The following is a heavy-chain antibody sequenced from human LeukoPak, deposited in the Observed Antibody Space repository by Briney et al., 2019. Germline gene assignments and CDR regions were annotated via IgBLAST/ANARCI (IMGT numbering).Heavy chain of an antibody. CDR2: IIPILGIA. V-gene: IGHV1-69*04. Sequence: ASVTVSCKASGGTFSSYAISWVRQAPGQGLEWMGRIIPILGIANYAQKFQGRVTITADKSTSTAYMELSSLRSEDTAVYYCARIAAAGTRWFDPWGQGTLVTVSS. D-gene: IGHD6-13*01. CDR3: ARIAAAGTRWFDP. CDR1: GGTFSSYA. J-gene: IGHJ5*02.